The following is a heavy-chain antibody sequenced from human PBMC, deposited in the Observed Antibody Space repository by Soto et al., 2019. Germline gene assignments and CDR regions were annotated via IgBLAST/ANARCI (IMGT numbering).Heavy chain of an antibody. CDR1: GFTFSSYV. Sequence: GGSLRLSCAASGFTFSSYVMHWVRQAPGKGLEWVTVISYDGSNKYYADSVKGRFTISRDNSKNTLYLQMNSLRSDDTAVYYCARDGMDGDIVVVPAAIFGQPVDYYGMDVWGQGTKVTVYS. D-gene: IGHD2-2*01. CDR2: ISYDGSNK. J-gene: IGHJ6*02. V-gene: IGHV3-30-3*01. CDR3: ARDGMDGDIVVVPAAIFGQPVDYYGMDV.